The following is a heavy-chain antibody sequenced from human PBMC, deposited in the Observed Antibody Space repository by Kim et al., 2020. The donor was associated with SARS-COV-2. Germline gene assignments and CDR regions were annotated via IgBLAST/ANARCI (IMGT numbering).Heavy chain of an antibody. D-gene: IGHD3-3*01. V-gene: IGHV6-1*01. CDR3: AREKSGDFWSGYYVRLGFDP. Sequence: SQTLSLTCAISGDSVSSNSAAWNWIRQSPSRGLEWLGRTYYRSKWYNDYAVSVKSRITINPDTSKNQFSLQLNSVTPEDTAVYYCAREKSGDFWSGYYVRLGFDPWGQGTLVTVSS. J-gene: IGHJ5*02. CDR1: GDSVSSNSAA. CDR2: TYYRSKWYN.